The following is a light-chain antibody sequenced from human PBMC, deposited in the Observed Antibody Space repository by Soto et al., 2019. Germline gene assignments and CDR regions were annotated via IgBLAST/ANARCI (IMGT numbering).Light chain of an antibody. Sequence: SCRASQSVSSSYLAWYQQKPGQAPRLLIYGASNRATGIPDRFSGSGSGTDFTLTISRLEPEDFAVYYCQQYHNWPPITFGQGTRLEIK. CDR2: GAS. J-gene: IGKJ5*01. CDR3: QQYHNWPPIT. V-gene: IGKV3-20*01. CDR1: QSVSSSY.